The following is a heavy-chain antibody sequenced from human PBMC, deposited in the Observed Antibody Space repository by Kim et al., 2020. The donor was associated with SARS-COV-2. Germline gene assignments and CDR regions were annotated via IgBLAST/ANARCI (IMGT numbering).Heavy chain of an antibody. Sequence: GGSLRLSCAASGFSLSGSTLHWIRQTSGQGLEWVGRIRSKDNNYATTYIASVEGRFTISRDDSKNTAYLQMNSLKTEDTAVYYCTCTGYGSGSVSRGWG. V-gene: IGHV3-73*01. CDR2: IRSKDNNYAT. CDR3: TCTGYGSGSVSRG. CDR1: GFSLSGST. J-gene: IGHJ1*01. D-gene: IGHD6-19*01.